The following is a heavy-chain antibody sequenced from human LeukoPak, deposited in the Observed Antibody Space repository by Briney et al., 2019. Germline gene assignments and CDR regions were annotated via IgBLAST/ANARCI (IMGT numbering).Heavy chain of an antibody. CDR1: GGSISSYY. CDR3: ARIMQTPWGMDV. CDR2: IYYSGST. V-gene: IGHV4-59*01. Sequence: SETLSLTCTVSGGSISSYYWSWIRQPPGKGLEWIGYIYYSGSTNYNPSLKSRVTISVDTSKNQFSLKVTSVSAADTAVYYCARIMQTPWGMDVWGQGTTVTVSS. D-gene: IGHD4-23*01. J-gene: IGHJ6*02.